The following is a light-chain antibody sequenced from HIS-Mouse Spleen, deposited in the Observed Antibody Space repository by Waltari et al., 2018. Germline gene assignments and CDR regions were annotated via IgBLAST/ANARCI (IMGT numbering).Light chain of an antibody. V-gene: IGKV1-5*03. CDR2: KAS. Sequence: DIQMTQSPSTLSASVGDRVTITCRASQSISSWLAWYQQKPGKAPKLLIYKASSLESGVPSRFSGSGSGTEFTLTISSLQPDDFAAYYCQQYNTFGQGTKLEIK. CDR1: QSISSW. CDR3: QQYNT. J-gene: IGKJ2*01.